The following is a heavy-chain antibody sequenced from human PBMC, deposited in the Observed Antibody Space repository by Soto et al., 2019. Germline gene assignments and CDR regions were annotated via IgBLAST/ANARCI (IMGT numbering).Heavy chain of an antibody. CDR2: ISSSGSTI. J-gene: IGHJ6*03. CDR1: GFTFSDYY. Sequence: QVQLVEAGGGLVKPGGSLRLSCAASGFTFSDYYMSWIRQAPGKGLEWVSYISSSGSTIYYADSVKGRFTISRDNAKNSLYLQMNSLRAEDTAVYYCARTMVRGVMTLQHYYYMDVWGKGTTVTVSS. V-gene: IGHV3-11*01. D-gene: IGHD3-10*01. CDR3: ARTMVRGVMTLQHYYYMDV.